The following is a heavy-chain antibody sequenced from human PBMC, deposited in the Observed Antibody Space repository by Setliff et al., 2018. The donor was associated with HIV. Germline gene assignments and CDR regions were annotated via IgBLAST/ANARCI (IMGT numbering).Heavy chain of an antibody. V-gene: IGHV3-30*18. D-gene: IGHD2-15*01. J-gene: IGHJ4*02. Sequence: HPGGSLRLSCAASGFTFSSHGMHWVRQGPGKGPEWLAIIAFDGRRKYYADSVKGRFTVSKDNSQNTLYLQMNSLRPEDSALYYCVKDVKYCGGGRCDDAALYYFEDWGRGTLVTVSS. CDR2: IAFDGRRK. CDR1: GFTFSSHG. CDR3: VKDVKYCGGGRCDDAALYYFED.